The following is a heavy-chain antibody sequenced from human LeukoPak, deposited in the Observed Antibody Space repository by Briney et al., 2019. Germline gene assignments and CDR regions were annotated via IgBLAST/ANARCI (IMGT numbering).Heavy chain of an antibody. J-gene: IGHJ4*02. CDR1: GYTFTSYA. CDR2: INAANGNT. V-gene: IGHV1-3*01. D-gene: IGHD5-24*01. CDR3: ATSRDGYNYPWFDY. Sequence: GASVKVSCKASGYTFTSYAMHWVRQAPGQRLEWVGWINAANGNTKYSQKFQGRVTITRDTSASTAYMELSSLRSEDTAVYYCATSRDGYNYPWFDYWGQGTLVTVSS.